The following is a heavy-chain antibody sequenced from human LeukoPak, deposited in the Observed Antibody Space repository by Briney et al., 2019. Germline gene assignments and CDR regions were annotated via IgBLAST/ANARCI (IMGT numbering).Heavy chain of an antibody. CDR3: AHGPVGAPLPKAFDI. V-gene: IGHV2-5*01. CDR2: IYCNDDK. J-gene: IGHJ3*02. Sequence: SGPTLAKPTQILTLTCSFSGVSLRTSGVGVGWIRQPPGKALEWLALIYCNDDKRYRPSLNSRLTITKDTSKNQVVLTMTNMDPVDTATYYCAHGPVGAPLPKAFDIWGQGTMVTVSS. CDR1: GVSLRTSGVG. D-gene: IGHD1-26*01.